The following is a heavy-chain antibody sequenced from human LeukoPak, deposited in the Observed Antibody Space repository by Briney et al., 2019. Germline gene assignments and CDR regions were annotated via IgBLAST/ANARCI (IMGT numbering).Heavy chain of an antibody. Sequence: GGSLRLSCAASGFTFSDYYMSWIRQAPGKGLEWVSYISSSSSTIYYADSVKGRFTISRDNAKNSLYLQMNSLRAEDTAVYYCARDRPHYYGSGSYIDYWGQGTLVTVSS. V-gene: IGHV3-11*04. J-gene: IGHJ4*02. CDR1: GFTFSDYY. D-gene: IGHD3-10*01. CDR2: ISSSSSTI. CDR3: ARDRPHYYGSGSYIDY.